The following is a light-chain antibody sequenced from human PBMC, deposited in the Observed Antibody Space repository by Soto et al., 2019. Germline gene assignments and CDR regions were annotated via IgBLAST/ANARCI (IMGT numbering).Light chain of an antibody. CDR3: QQYDKWTPIT. CDR2: DAS. Sequence: EILMTQSPATVSVSPLERDSLSCRSSQSVGRKLVWYQQKAGQAPRPLIFDASTRATGIPARFSGSGSGTEFTLTISRLEPEDFAVYYCQQYDKWTPITFGHGTRLEIK. J-gene: IGKJ5*01. CDR1: QSVGRK. V-gene: IGKV3-15*01.